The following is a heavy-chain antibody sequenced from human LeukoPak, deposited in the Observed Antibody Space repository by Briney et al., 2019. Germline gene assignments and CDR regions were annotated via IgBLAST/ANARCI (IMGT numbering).Heavy chain of an antibody. Sequence: GGSLRLSCAASGFTFSSYSMNWVRQAPGKGLEWVSSISSSSSYIYYADSVKGRFTISRDNAKNSLYLQMNSLRAEDTAVYYCARIGYCSGGSCYTRDYYGMDVWGQGTTVTVSS. CDR1: GFTFSSYS. V-gene: IGHV3-21*01. J-gene: IGHJ6*02. CDR3: ARIGYCSGGSCYTRDYYGMDV. D-gene: IGHD2-15*01. CDR2: ISSSSSYI.